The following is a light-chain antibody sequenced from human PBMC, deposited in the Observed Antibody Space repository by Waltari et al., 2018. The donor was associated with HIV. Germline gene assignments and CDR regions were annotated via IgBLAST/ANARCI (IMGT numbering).Light chain of an antibody. Sequence: ELTQSPSVSVSPGQKVTISCSGSSPNIGSNRVFWYQQLPGTAPKLLIYDNTKRPSGIPDRSSGSKSGTLATLGITGLQTGDEADYYCGTWDSSLSAVLFGGGTKLTVL. V-gene: IGLV1-51*01. CDR1: SPNIGSNR. CDR3: GTWDSSLSAVL. CDR2: DNT. J-gene: IGLJ2*01.